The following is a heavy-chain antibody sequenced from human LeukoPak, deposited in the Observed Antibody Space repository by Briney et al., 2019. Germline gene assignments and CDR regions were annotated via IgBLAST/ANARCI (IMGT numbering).Heavy chain of an antibody. J-gene: IGHJ4*02. V-gene: IGHV3-30-3*01. D-gene: IGHD3-10*01. CDR3: AREFGYHFDY. CDR2: ISYDGSNK. Sequence: PGGSLRLSCAASGFTFSSYAMPWVRQAPGKGLEWVAVISYDGSNKYYADSVKGRFTISRDNSKNTLYLQMNSLRAEDTAVYYCAREFGYHFDYWGQGTLVTVSS. CDR1: GFTFSSYA.